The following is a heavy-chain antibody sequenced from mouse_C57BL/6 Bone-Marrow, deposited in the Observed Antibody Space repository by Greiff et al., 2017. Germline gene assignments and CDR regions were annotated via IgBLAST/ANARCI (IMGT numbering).Heavy chain of an antibody. CDR2: ISDGGSYT. Sequence: EVQGVESGGGLVKPGGSLKLSCAASGFTFSSYAMSWVRQTPEKRLEWVATISDGGSYTYYPDNVKGRFTISRDNAKNNLYLQMSHLKSEDTAMYYCARDSLYFDYWGQGTTLTVSS. J-gene: IGHJ2*01. CDR3: ARDSLYFDY. CDR1: GFTFSSYA. V-gene: IGHV5-4*01.